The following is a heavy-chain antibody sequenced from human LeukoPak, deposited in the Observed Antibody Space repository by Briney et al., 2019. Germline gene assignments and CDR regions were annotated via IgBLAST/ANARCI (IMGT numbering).Heavy chain of an antibody. J-gene: IGHJ4*02. CDR3: ARDFTSRGYFDY. V-gene: IGHV4-39*07. D-gene: IGHD2/OR15-2a*01. Sequence: SETLSLTCTVSGGSISSSSYYWGWIRQPPGKGLEWIGSIYYSGSTYYNPSLKSRVTISVDTSKNQFSLKVTSVTAADTAVYYCARDFTSRGYFDYWGQGTLVTVSS. CDR2: IYYSGST. CDR1: GGSISSSSYY.